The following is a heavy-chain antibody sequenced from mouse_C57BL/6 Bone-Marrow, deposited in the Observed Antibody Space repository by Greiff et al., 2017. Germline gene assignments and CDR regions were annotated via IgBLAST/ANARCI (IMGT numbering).Heavy chain of an antibody. V-gene: IGHV5-9-1*02. CDR3: TRDYDNLRDWYFDV. CDR1: GFTFSSYA. J-gene: IGHJ1*03. D-gene: IGHD2-1*01. Sequence: EVMLVESGEGLVKPGGSLKLSCAASGFTFSSYAMSWVRQTPEKRLEWVAYISSGGDYIYYADTVKGRFTISRDNARNTLYLQRSSLKSEDTAMYYCTRDYDNLRDWYFDVWGTGTTVTVSS. CDR2: ISSGGDYI.